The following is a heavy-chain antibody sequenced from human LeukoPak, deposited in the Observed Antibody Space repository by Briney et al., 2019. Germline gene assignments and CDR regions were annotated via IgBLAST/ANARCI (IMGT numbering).Heavy chain of an antibody. CDR3: ARDGATVTKSPYIDY. Sequence: QSGGSLRLSCAASGFTFSSYEMNWVRQAPGKGLEWVSYISSSKTIYYADSVKGRFTISRDNAKNSLYLQMNSLRAEDTAVYYCARDGATVTKSPYIDYWGQGTLVTVSS. J-gene: IGHJ4*02. V-gene: IGHV3-48*03. CDR2: ISSSKTI. CDR1: GFTFSSYE. D-gene: IGHD4-17*01.